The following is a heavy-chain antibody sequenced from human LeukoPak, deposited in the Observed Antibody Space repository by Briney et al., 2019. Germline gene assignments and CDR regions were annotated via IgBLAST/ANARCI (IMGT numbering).Heavy chain of an antibody. V-gene: IGHV1-18*01. CDR3: ARGDFISSRDSLFFFDS. D-gene: IGHD2-2*01. CDR2: ISPHNGNA. J-gene: IGHJ4*01. CDR1: GYNFFTYG. Sequence: ASVKVSCKASGYNFFTYGITWVRQAPGQGLEWMGWISPHNGNANYAQKFQDRVIMTTDTSSNTAFMEVRSLRSDDTAMYYCARGDFISSRDSLFFFDSWGQGSLVTVSS.